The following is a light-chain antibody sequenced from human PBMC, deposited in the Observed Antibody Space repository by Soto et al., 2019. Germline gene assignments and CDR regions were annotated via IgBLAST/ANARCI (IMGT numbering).Light chain of an antibody. Sequence: EIVLTQSPATLSLSPGDRATPFSRASQRVPGSLAWSQQKPGQAPRLLTNDVSPRATAIPARFSCSGSGTDFTLTIGSLEPEDFAVYYCQQRTSWPTFGGGTKVEIK. J-gene: IGKJ4*01. CDR1: QRVPGS. V-gene: IGKV3-11*01. CDR3: QQRTSWPT. CDR2: DVS.